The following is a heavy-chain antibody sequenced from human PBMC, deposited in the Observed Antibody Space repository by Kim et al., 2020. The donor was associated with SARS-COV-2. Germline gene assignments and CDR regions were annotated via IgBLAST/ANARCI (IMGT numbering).Heavy chain of an antibody. CDR1: GYTFTSYG. D-gene: IGHD2-8*01. CDR3: ARDPQRRSSLLKNLPGGMDV. CDR2: ISAYNGNT. V-gene: IGHV1-18*04. J-gene: IGHJ6*02. Sequence: ASVKVSCKASGYTFTSYGISWVRQAPGQGLEWMGWISAYNGNTNYAQKLQGRVTMTTDTSTSTAYMELRSLRSDDTAVYYCARDPQRRSSLLKNLPGGMDVWGQGTTVTVSS.